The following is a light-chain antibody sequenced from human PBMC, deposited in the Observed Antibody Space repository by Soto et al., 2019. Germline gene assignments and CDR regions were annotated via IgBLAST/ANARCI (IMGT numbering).Light chain of an antibody. CDR3: AAWDDSLNGHV. Sequence: QPVLTQPPSASGTPGQRVTISCSGSSSSIGSNTVNWYQQLPGTAPKLLIYSNNQRPSGVPDRFSGSKSGTSASLAISGLQSEDEADYYCAAWDDSLNGHVFGGGTKLTVL. CDR2: SNN. CDR1: SSSIGSNT. V-gene: IGLV1-44*01. J-gene: IGLJ2*01.